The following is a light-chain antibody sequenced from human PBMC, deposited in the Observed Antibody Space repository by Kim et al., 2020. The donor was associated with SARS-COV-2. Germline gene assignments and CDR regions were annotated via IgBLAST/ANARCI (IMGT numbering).Light chain of an antibody. CDR2: KAS. CDR3: QQYSSYS. V-gene: IGKV1-5*03. Sequence: DIQMTQSPSTLSASVGDRVTITCRASQSIGSWLAWHQQKPGKAPRLLIYKASTLERGVPPRFGGTGSGTEFTLTISGLQPDDFATYYCQQYSSYSFGQGTKVDIK. CDR1: QSIGSW. J-gene: IGKJ1*01.